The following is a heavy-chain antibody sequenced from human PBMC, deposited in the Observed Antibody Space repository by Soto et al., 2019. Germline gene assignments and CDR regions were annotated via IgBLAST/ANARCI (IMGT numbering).Heavy chain of an antibody. CDR1: GGSISSSNW. Sequence: SDTLSLTCAVSGGSISSSNWWSWVRQPPGKGLEWIGEIYHSGSTNYNPSLKSRVTISVDKSKNQFSLKLSSVTAADTAVYYCARDQTPPYYDFWSGYYPGYYYYGMDVWGQGTTVTVSS. CDR3: ARDQTPPYYDFWSGYYPGYYYYGMDV. V-gene: IGHV4-4*02. CDR2: IYHSGST. D-gene: IGHD3-3*01. J-gene: IGHJ6*02.